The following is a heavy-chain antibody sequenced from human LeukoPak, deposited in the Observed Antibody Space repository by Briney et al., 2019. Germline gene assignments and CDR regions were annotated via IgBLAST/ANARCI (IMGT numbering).Heavy chain of an antibody. V-gene: IGHV3-7*05. CDR3: ATEKMLRY. J-gene: IGHJ4*02. D-gene: IGHD2-15*01. CDR2: LNQGGSET. Sequence: TGGSLRLSCAASGFSFSNFWMSWVRQAPGKGLEWVANLNQGGSETYYVDSVKGRFTISRDNAKNSLYLQMNSLRAEDTAVYYCATEKMLRYWGQGTLVTVSS. CDR1: GFSFSNFW.